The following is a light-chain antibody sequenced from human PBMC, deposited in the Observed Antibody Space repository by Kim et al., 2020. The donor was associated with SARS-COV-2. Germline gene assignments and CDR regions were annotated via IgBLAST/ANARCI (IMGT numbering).Light chain of an antibody. CDR3: CSYAGNYIRV. CDR1: SSDVGGYNY. V-gene: IGLV2-11*03. Sequence: GQSVTIACTGTSSDVGGYNYVSWYQQYPGKAPNLIIYNFSKRPSGVPVRFSGSNSGNTASLTISGLQAEDEADYYCCSYAGNYIRVFGGGTKVTVL. CDR2: NFS. J-gene: IGLJ3*02.